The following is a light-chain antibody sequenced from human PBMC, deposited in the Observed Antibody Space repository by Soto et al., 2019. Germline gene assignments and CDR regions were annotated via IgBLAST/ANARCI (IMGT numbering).Light chain of an antibody. CDR2: GAS. J-gene: IGKJ5*01. V-gene: IGKV3D-20*02. CDR3: QQRSNWPIT. Sequence: EIVLTQSPGTLSLSPGERATLSCRASQTVSSSYLAWYQQKRGQAPRLLIYGASSRATDIPARFSGSGSGTDFTLTIGSLEPEDFAIYYCQQRSNWPITFGQGTRLEIK. CDR1: QTVSSSY.